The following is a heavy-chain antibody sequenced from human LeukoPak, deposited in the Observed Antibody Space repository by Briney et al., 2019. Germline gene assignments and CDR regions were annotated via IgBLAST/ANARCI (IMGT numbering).Heavy chain of an antibody. D-gene: IGHD2-2*01. V-gene: IGHV3-30*02. J-gene: IGHJ6*03. CDR3: ARENKVPAARYYYYYMDV. CDR1: GFTFSSYG. Sequence: GGSLRLSCAASGFTFSSYGMHWVRQAPGKGLEWVAFIRYDGSNKYYADSVKGRFTISRDNSKNTLYLQMNSLRAEDTAVYYCARENKVPAARYYYYYMDVWGKGTTVTVSS. CDR2: IRYDGSNK.